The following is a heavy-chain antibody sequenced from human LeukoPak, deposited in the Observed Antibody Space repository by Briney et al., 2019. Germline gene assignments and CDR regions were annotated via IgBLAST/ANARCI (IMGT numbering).Heavy chain of an antibody. CDR1: GDSISSDY. V-gene: IGHV4-59*12. J-gene: IGHJ5*02. CDR2: IYYSGST. D-gene: IGHD3-10*01. Sequence: PSETLSLTCNVSGDSISSDYWSWIRQPPGKGLEWIGHIYYSGSTNYNPSLKSRVTISVDASKNHFSLKLSSVTAADTAVYYCARLFGPFDPWGQGTLVTVSS. CDR3: ARLFGPFDP.